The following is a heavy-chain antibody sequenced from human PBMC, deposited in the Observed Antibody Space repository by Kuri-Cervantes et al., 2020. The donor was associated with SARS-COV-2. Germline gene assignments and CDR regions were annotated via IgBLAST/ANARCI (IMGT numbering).Heavy chain of an antibody. V-gene: IGHV3-74*01. D-gene: IGHD3-3*01. CDR2: INNDGSST. Sequence: LSLTCAASGFTFSSYWMRWVRQAPGMGLVWVSRINNDGSSTSYADFVKGRVTISRDNAKNTAYLQIHSLRADDTAVYYCARHDSLKSWGQGTLVTVSS. CDR1: GFTFSSYW. J-gene: IGHJ5*02. CDR3: ARHDSLKS.